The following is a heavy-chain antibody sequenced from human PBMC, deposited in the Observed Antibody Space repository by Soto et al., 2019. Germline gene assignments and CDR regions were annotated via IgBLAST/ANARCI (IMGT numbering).Heavy chain of an antibody. J-gene: IGHJ4*02. CDR3: ASRDTAMVAHFDY. CDR1: GGSISSYY. D-gene: IGHD5-18*01. V-gene: IGHV4-59*08. Sequence: SETLSLTCTVSGGSISSYYWSWIRQPPGKGLEWIGYIYYSGSTNYNPSLKSRVTISVDTSKNQFSLKLSSVTTADTTVYYCASRDTAMVAHFDYWGQGTLVTVSS. CDR2: IYYSGST.